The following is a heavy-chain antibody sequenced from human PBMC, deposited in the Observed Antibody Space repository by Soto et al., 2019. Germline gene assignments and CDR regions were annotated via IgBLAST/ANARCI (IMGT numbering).Heavy chain of an antibody. CDR1: GFTFSSYA. CDR2: ISGSGGST. J-gene: IGHJ6*02. CDR3: AKDRYGAGSYYLKGGSDGGYYYGMDL. D-gene: IGHD3-10*01. V-gene: IGHV3-23*01. Sequence: GGSVRLSCAASGFTFSSYAMSWVRQAPGKGLEWVSAISGSGGSTYYADSVKGRFTISRDNSKNTLYLQMNSLRAEDTAVYYCAKDRYGAGSYYLKGGSDGGYYYGMDLWGQGTTVTVSS.